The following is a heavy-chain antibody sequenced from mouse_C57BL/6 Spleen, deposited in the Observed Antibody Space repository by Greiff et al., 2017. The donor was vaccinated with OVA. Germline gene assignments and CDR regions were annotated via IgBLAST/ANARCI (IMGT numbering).Heavy chain of an antibody. D-gene: IGHD1-1*02. CDR1: GYTFTDYY. V-gene: IGHV1-26*01. CDR3: ASGYAEVAY. J-gene: IGHJ3*01. CDR2: INPNNGGT. Sequence: EVQLQQSGPELVKPGASVKISCKASGYTFTDYYMNWVKQSHGKSLEWIGDINPNNGGTSYNQKFKGKATLTVDKSSSTAYMELRSLTSEDSAGYYGASGYAEVAYWGQGTLVTVAA.